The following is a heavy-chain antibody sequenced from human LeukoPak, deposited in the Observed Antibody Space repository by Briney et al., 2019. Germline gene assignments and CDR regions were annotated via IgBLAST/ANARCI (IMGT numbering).Heavy chain of an antibody. J-gene: IGHJ4*02. Sequence: GGSLRLSCAASGFTFSSYAMSWVRQAPGKGLEWVSAISGSGGTTYYADSVKGRFTISRDNSKNTLYLQMNSLRADDTAVYYCAKDTSGYSYGLGDYWGQGPLVTVSS. V-gene: IGHV3-23*01. CDR3: AKDTSGYSYGLGDY. CDR1: GFTFSSYA. D-gene: IGHD5-18*01. CDR2: ISGSGGTT.